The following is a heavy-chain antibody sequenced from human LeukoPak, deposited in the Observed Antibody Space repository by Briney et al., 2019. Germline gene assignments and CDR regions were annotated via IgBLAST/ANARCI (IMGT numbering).Heavy chain of an antibody. J-gene: IGHJ3*02. CDR3: ARGSPPTGDDHGDHGAFDI. CDR2: INDSGST. V-gene: IGHV4-34*01. D-gene: IGHD4-17*01. CDR1: GGSFSGYY. Sequence: SETLSLTCAVYGGSFSGYYWSWIRQPPGKGLEWIGEINDSGSTNYNPSLKSRVTISVGTSKKQFSLKLGSVTAADTAVYYRARGSPPTGDDHGDHGAFDIWGRGTMGTVSS.